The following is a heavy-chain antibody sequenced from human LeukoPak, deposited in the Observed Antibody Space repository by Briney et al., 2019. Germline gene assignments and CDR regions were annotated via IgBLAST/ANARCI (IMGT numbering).Heavy chain of an antibody. V-gene: IGHV4-61*01. D-gene: IGHD6-19*01. CDR2: INHSGST. CDR3: ARAGSSGWYDY. CDR1: GGSVSSGSYY. Sequence: SETLSLTCTASGGSVSSGSYYWSWIRQPPGKGLEWIGKINHSGSTNYNPSLKSRVTISVDTSKNQFSLKLSSVTAADTAVYYCARAGSSGWYDYWGQGTLATVSS. J-gene: IGHJ4*02.